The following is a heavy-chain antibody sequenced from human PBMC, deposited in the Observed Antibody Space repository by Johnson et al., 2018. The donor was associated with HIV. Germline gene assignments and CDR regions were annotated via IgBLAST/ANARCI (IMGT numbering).Heavy chain of an antibody. CDR3: TTAIYSYDTRDTRAFDI. CDR1: GFTFDDYG. CDR2: IKSKTDGGTT. V-gene: IGHV3-15*01. D-gene: IGHD3-22*01. Sequence: VQLVESGGGVVRPGGSLRLSCAASGFTFDDYGMSWVRQAPGKGLEWIGRIKSKTDGGTTDYAAPVKGRFSISRDDSKNTLYLQMNSLKTEDTALYYCTTAIYSYDTRDTRAFDIWGQGTMVTVSS. J-gene: IGHJ3*02.